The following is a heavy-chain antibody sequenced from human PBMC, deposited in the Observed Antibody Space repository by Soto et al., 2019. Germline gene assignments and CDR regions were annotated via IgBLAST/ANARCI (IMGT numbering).Heavy chain of an antibody. CDR3: AREASAVISLDY. D-gene: IGHD6-19*01. J-gene: IGHJ4*02. V-gene: IGHV1-2*02. CDR2: FNPNSGDT. Sequence: QVQLVHSEAEVKKPGASVKVSCKASGYTFTAYSMHWVRQAPGQGLEWVGWFNPNSGDTIYAQKFQGRVTLTRDTSIGTAYMELYSLTSDDTAAYYCAREASAVISLDYWGQGTLVTVSS. CDR1: GYTFTAYS.